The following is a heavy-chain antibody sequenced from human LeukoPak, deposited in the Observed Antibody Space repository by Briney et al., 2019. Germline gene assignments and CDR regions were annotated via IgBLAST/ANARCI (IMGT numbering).Heavy chain of an antibody. Sequence: SETLSLTCTVSGASISGSGYYWGWIRQPPGKGLEWIGSIYSSGSTYYNASLQSRVTISIGTSKNQISLRLNSVTAADTAMYYCAKSGGYGLIDYWGQGTLVTVSS. V-gene: IGHV4-39*01. CDR2: IYSSGST. CDR3: AKSGGYGLIDY. CDR1: GASISGSGYY. D-gene: IGHD1-26*01. J-gene: IGHJ4*02.